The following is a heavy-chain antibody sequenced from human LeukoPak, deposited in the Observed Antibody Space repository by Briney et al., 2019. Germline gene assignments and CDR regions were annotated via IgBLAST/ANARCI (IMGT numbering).Heavy chain of an antibody. J-gene: IGHJ4*02. D-gene: IGHD6-6*01. CDR3: ARGPSPRYRYSSSSRPIDY. CDR1: GGSFSGYY. Sequence: SETLSLTCAVYGGSFSGYYWSWIRQPPGKGLEWIGEINHSGSTNHNPSLKSRVTISVDTSKNQFSLKLSSVTAADTAVYYCARGPSPRYRYSSSSRPIDYWGQGTLVTVSS. V-gene: IGHV4-34*01. CDR2: INHSGST.